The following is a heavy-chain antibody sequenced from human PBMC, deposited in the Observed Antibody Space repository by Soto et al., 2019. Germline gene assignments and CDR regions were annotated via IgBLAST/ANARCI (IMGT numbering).Heavy chain of an antibody. CDR3: ARGRVLRFLEWLSLLGY. CDR2: ISSSSSYI. D-gene: IGHD3-3*01. V-gene: IGHV3-21*01. Sequence: EVQLVESGGGLVKPGGSLRLSCAASGFTFSSYSMNWVRQAPGKGLEWVSSISSSSSYIYYADSVKGRFTISRDNAKNSLYLQMNSLRAEDTAVYYCARGRVLRFLEWLSLLGYWGQGTLVTVSS. J-gene: IGHJ4*02. CDR1: GFTFSSYS.